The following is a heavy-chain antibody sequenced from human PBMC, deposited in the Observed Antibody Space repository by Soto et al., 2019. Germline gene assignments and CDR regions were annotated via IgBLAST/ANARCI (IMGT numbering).Heavy chain of an antibody. CDR2: ISDDGAYK. V-gene: IGHV3-30-3*01. J-gene: IGHJ4*02. D-gene: IGHD2-2*01. CDR3: ARDWAAIPDV. Sequence: QVQLVESGGGMVQPGRSLKLSCTVSGFTFRSYRLHWVRQAPGKGLEWLTVISDDGAYKTYAQSVRGRFTVSRDDPKNTLYLQMDSLRPEDTAVYYCARDWAAIPDVWGQGTLVTVSS. CDR1: GFTFRSYR.